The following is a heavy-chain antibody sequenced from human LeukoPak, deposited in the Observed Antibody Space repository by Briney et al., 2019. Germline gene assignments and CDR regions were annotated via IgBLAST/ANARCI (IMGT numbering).Heavy chain of an antibody. CDR1: GYTFTSYD. J-gene: IGHJ5*02. Sequence: GASVKVSCKASGYTFTSYDINWVRQATGQGLEWMGWMNPNSGNTGYAQKFQGRVTMTRNTSISTAYMELSSLRSEDTAVYYCARALPDIVVAPAARYDPWGQGTLVTVSS. V-gene: IGHV1-8*01. CDR2: MNPNSGNT. CDR3: ARALPDIVVAPAARYDP. D-gene: IGHD2-2*01.